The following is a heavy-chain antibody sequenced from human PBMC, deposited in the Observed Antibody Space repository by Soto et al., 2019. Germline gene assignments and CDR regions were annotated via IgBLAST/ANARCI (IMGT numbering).Heavy chain of an antibody. D-gene: IGHD3-16*01. CDR3: AMVDVYVTPSPQDV. J-gene: IGHJ6*02. CDR2: INTYNGNT. CDR1: GYTFARCC. V-gene: IGHV1-18*01. Sequence: ASVKVSCKASGYTFARCCIGWARQSPGQGLEWMGWINTYNGNTNYAQNVQGRVTLTTDTSTSTAYMELRSLRSNDTAIYYCAMVDVYVTPSPQDVWGQGTTVTVSS.